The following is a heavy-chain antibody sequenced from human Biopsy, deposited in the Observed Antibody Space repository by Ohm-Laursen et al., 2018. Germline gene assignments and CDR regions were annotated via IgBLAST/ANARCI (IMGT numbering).Heavy chain of an antibody. CDR1: GGSFTGHS. CDR3: ARERQFRFLEGAFDY. V-gene: IGHV4-59*11. D-gene: IGHD3-3*01. CDR2: ISSGGRA. J-gene: IGHJ4*02. Sequence: SDTLSLTCTVSGGSFTGHSWNWIRQPPGKGLQVIGYISSGGRAKYNPSLKSRLTISLDTSKNQLSLRLSSVTAADSAIYYCARERQFRFLEGAFDYWGQGILVTVSS.